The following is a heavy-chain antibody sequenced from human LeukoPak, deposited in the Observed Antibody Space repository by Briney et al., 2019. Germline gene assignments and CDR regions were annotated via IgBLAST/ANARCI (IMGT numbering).Heavy chain of an antibody. J-gene: IGHJ5*02. CDR1: GYSISSGYY. D-gene: IGHD3-10*01. V-gene: IGHV4-38-2*02. CDR2: IYHSGST. CDR3: ARVAWATEGVWWFDP. Sequence: SETLSLTCTVSGYSISSGYYWGWIRQPPGKGLEWIGSIYHSGSTYYNPSLKSRDTISVDTSKNQFSLKRSSVTAADTAVYYCARVAWATEGVWWFDPWGQGTLVTVSS.